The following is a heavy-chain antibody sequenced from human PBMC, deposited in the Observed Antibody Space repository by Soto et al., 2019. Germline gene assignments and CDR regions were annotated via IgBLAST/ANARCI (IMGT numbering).Heavy chain of an antibody. D-gene: IGHD2-8*02. CDR1: EFTFSSYA. CDR3: AKAGGVIDDTTVYRQIDY. V-gene: IGHV3-23*01. J-gene: IGHJ4*02. Sequence: EVQLLDSGGGLVQPGGSLRLSCAASEFTFSSYAMSWVRQAPGKGLEWVSGIDKSAESAFYAYSVKGRFTISRDNSKNTLYLQMNSLRVEDTAVYYCAKAGGVIDDTTVYRQIDYWGQGTLVTVSS. CDR2: IDKSAESA.